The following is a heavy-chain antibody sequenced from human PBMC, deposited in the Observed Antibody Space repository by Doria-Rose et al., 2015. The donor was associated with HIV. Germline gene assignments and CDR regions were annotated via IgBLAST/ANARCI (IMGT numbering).Heavy chain of an antibody. J-gene: IGHJ4*02. Sequence: QVTLKESGPVLVKPTETLTLTCTVSGVSLNSPGMGVSWIRQPPGKALEWLAYIFSDDERSFKTSLKSRLTISTGTSKSQVVLTMTDMDPVDTATYYCARIKSSRWYHKYYFDFWGQGTLVIVSA. CDR2: IFSDDER. CDR1: GVSLNSPGMG. D-gene: IGHD6-13*01. CDR3: ARIKSSRWYHKYYFDF. V-gene: IGHV2-26*01.